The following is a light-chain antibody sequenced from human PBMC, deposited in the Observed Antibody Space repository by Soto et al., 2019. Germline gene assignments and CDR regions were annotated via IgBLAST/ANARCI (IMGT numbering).Light chain of an antibody. CDR3: QQYSSTFWT. CDR1: QSISSSY. Sequence: EIVLTQSPGTLSLSPGARTTLSCRASQSISSSYLAWYQQKPGQAPRLLVYGASSRATGIPDRLSGSGSGTDFTLTISRLEPEDFALYYCQQYSSTFWTLGQGTKVEIK. V-gene: IGKV3-20*01. J-gene: IGKJ1*01. CDR2: GAS.